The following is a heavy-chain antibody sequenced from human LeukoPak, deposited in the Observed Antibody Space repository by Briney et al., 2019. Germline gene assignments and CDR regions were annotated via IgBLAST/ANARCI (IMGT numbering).Heavy chain of an antibody. CDR2: IYYSGST. V-gene: IGHV4-39*01. J-gene: IGHJ4*02. CDR1: GGSISSNSYD. Sequence: PSETLSLTCTVSGGSISSNSYDWGGLRQPPGKGLECVASIYYSGSTYYNPSLKSRVTISVDTPKNQFSLKLSSVTAADTAVYYCARPGDDYWGQGTLVTVSS. D-gene: IGHD3-16*01. CDR3: ARPGDDY.